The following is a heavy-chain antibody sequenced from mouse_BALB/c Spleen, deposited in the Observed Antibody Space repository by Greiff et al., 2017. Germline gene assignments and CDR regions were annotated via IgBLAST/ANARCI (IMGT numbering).Heavy chain of an antibody. CDR1: GFSLTSYG. Sequence: QVQLKESGPGLVQPSQSLSITCTVSGFSLTSYGVHWVRQSPGKGLEWLGVIWSGGSTDYNAAFISRLSISKDNSKSQVFFKMNSLQANDTAIYYCARKRYYDYDEFAYWGQGTLVTVSA. CDR3: ARKRYYDYDEFAY. CDR2: IWSGGST. D-gene: IGHD2-4*01. V-gene: IGHV2-2*02. J-gene: IGHJ3*01.